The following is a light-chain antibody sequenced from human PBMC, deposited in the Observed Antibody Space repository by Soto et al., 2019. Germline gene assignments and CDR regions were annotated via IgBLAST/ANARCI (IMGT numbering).Light chain of an antibody. V-gene: IGLV1-44*01. CDR3: ASWDDSPNGPV. Sequence: QPVLTQPPSASGTPGQRVTISCSGSSSNIGSNTVNWYQQVPGTAPKLLIYRDNQRPSGVPDRFSGSKSGTSASLAISGLQSEDEADYYCASWDDSPNGPVFGGGTKVTVL. CDR2: RDN. J-gene: IGLJ2*01. CDR1: SSNIGSNT.